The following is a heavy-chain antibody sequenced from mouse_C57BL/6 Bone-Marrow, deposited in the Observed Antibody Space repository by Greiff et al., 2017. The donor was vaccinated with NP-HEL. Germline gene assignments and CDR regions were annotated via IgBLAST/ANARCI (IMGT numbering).Heavy chain of an antibody. V-gene: IGHV1-82*01. CDR3: ARPIYYDYDDGFDY. D-gene: IGHD2-4*01. CDR1: GYAFSSSW. J-gene: IGHJ2*01. CDR2: LYPGDGDT. Sequence: QVQLQQSGPELVKPGASVKISCKASGYAFSSSWMNWVKQRPGKGLEWIGRLYPGDGDTNYNGKFKGKATLTADKSSSTAYMQLSSLTSEDSAVYFCARPIYYDYDDGFDYWGQGTTLTVSS.